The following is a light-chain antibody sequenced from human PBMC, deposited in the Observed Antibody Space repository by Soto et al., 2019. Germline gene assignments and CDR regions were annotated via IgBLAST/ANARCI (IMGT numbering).Light chain of an antibody. Sequence: EIVLTQSPGTLSASPGDRATLSCRASQNVRSNFLAWYQQKPGQAPRLLLYGASSRATGIPDRFSGSGSGTDFTRTISRLEPEDFAVYYCQQYGSSQTFGQGTQLEIK. J-gene: IGKJ2*01. CDR1: QNVRSNF. CDR3: QQYGSSQT. CDR2: GAS. V-gene: IGKV3-20*01.